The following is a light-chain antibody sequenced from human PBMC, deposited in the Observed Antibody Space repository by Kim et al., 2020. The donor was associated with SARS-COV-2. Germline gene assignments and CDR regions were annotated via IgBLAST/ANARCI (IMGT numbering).Light chain of an antibody. V-gene: IGKV3-20*01. J-gene: IGKJ5*01. CDR3: QQYGSSPPIT. CDR1: QSVSSSY. Sequence: PGERAALSCRASQSVSSSYLAWYQQKPGQAPRRLIYGASSRATGIPDRFSGSGSGTDFTLTISRLVPEDFAVYYCQQYGSSPPITFGQGTRLEIK. CDR2: GAS.